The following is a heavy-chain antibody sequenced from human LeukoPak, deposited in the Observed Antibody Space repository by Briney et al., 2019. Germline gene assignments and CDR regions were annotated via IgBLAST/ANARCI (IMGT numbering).Heavy chain of an antibody. J-gene: IGHJ4*02. V-gene: IGHV6-1*01. CDR2: TYYRSKWYT. CDR3: ARSTGPIDY. D-gene: IGHD1-1*01. Sequence: SQTLSLTCAISGDSVSSNSAAWNWIRQSPSRGLEWLGRTYYRSKWYTYYAVSVKSRISINRDTSKDQISLQLNSVTPEDTAVYYCARSTGPIDYWGQGTLVTVSS. CDR1: GDSVSSNSAA.